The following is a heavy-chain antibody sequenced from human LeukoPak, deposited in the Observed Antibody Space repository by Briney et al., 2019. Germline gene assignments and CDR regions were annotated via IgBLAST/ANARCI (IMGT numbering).Heavy chain of an antibody. CDR1: GGSISSSSYY. CDR3: ARGGMGYSYHQGHYYYYGMDV. V-gene: IGHV4-39*07. CDR2: INHSGST. J-gene: IGHJ6*02. Sequence: SETLSLTCTVSGGSISSSSYYWSWIRQPPGKGLEWIGEINHSGSTNYNPSLKSRVTISVDTSKNQFSLKLSSVTAADTAVYYCARGGMGYSYHQGHYYYYGMDVWGQGTTVTVSS. D-gene: IGHD5-18*01.